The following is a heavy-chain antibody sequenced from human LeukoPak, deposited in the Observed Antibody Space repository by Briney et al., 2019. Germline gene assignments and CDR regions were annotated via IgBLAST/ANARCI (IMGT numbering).Heavy chain of an antibody. V-gene: IGHV1-69*01. CDR3: ARARSFDFEYCVLDFSAEEVCDAFDI. Sequence: GSSVKVSCKASGGTFSSYAISWVRQAPGQGLERMGGIIPIFGTANYAQKFQGRVTITADESTSTAYMELSRLRSEDTAVYYCARARSFDFEYCVLDFSAEEVCDAFDIWGQGTMVTVSS. CDR2: IIPIFGTA. D-gene: IGHD2/OR15-2a*01. CDR1: GGTFSSYA. J-gene: IGHJ3*02.